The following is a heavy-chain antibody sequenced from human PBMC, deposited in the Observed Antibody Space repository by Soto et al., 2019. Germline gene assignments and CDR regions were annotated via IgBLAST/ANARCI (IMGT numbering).Heavy chain of an antibody. CDR3: AKGKVVAATPLY. D-gene: IGHD2-15*01. CDR2: ISGSGGST. Sequence: GWSLRLSCAASGFTFSSYAMSLVRQAPGKGLEWVSAISGSGGSTYYADYVKGRFTISRDNSKNTLYLQMNSLRAEDTAVYYCAKGKVVAATPLYWGQGTLVTVSS. J-gene: IGHJ4*02. CDR1: GFTFSSYA. V-gene: IGHV3-23*01.